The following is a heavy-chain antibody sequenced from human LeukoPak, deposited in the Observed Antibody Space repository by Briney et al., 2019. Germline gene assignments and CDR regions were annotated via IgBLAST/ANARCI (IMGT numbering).Heavy chain of an antibody. CDR3: AKVSVTMIVVVTSDAFDI. Sequence: PGGSLRLSCAASGFTVSSNYMSWVRQAPGKGLEWVSAISGSGGSTYYADSVKGRFTISRDNSKNTLYLQMNSLRAEDTAVYYCAKVSVTMIVVVTSDAFDIWGRGTMVTVSS. D-gene: IGHD3-22*01. V-gene: IGHV3-23*01. CDR2: ISGSGGST. J-gene: IGHJ3*02. CDR1: GFTVSSNY.